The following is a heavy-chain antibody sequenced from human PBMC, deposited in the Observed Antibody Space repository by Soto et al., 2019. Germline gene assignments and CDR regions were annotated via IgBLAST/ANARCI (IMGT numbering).Heavy chain of an antibody. CDR3: ARGRGTYYFDSSGLGDAFDI. Sequence: QVQLVESGGGVVQPGRSLRLSCAAPGFTFSNYGMYWVRQAPGKGLEWVAVIWYDGTTKYYADSVKGRFTISRDNSKNTLYLQMNSLRAEDTAVYYCARGRGTYYFDSSGLGDAFDIWGQGTMVTVSS. V-gene: IGHV3-33*01. CDR2: IWYDGTTK. D-gene: IGHD3-22*01. CDR1: GFTFSNYG. J-gene: IGHJ3*02.